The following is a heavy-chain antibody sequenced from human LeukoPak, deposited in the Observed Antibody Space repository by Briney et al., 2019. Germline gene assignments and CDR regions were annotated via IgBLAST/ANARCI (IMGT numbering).Heavy chain of an antibody. CDR1: GYTFTSYY. D-gene: IGHD3-22*01. V-gene: IGHV1-46*01. CDR2: INPSGGST. CDR3: ARGVYDSSGYYPLVGYFDL. J-gene: IGHJ2*01. Sequence: ASVKVSCKASGYTFTSYYMHWVRQAPGQGLEWMGIINPSGGSTSYAQKFQGRVTMTRDMSTSTAYMELRSLRSDDTAVYYCARGVYDSSGYYPLVGYFDLWGRGTLVTVSS.